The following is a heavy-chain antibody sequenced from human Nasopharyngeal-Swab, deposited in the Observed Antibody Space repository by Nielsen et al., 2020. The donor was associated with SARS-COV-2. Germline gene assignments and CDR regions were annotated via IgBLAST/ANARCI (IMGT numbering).Heavy chain of an antibody. D-gene: IGHD2-15*01. Sequence: GESLKISCAASGFTFSSYAMHWVRQAPGKGLEWVAVISYDGSNKYYADSVKGRFTISRDNSKNTLYLQMNSLRAEDTAVYYCARDRDVVVVAATPGVCDYWGQGTLVTVPS. CDR2: ISYDGSNK. V-gene: IGHV3-30-3*01. CDR1: GFTFSSYA. J-gene: IGHJ4*02. CDR3: ARDRDVVVVAATPGVCDY.